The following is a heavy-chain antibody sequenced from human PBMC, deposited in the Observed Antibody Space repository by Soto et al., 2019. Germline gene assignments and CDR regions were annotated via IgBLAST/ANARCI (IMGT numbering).Heavy chain of an antibody. V-gene: IGHV3-23*01. Sequence: LRLSCAASGVTFSSYAMSWVRPAPGKGLEWVSTISGSDGRTYSTDSVKGRFTISRDNSRNTAYLQMNSLRVEDTAVYYCAKGVSQYTPLALFDYWGRGTLVTVSS. D-gene: IGHD5-18*01. CDR3: AKGVSQYTPLALFDY. CDR2: ISGSDGRT. CDR1: GVTFSSYA. J-gene: IGHJ4*02.